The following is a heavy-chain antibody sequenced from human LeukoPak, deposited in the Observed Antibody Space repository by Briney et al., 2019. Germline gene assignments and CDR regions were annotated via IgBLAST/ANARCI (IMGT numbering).Heavy chain of an antibody. CDR2: IYYSGST. Sequence: SVTLSLTCTVSGGSLSSFYWSWIRQPPGKGLEWIGYIYYSGSTNYNPSLKSRVTISVDTSKNQFSLKLSSVTAADTAVYYCARVGYCSGGSCYLHWYFDLWGRGTLVTVSS. CDR3: ARVGYCSGGSCYLHWYFDL. D-gene: IGHD2-15*01. V-gene: IGHV4-59*01. CDR1: GGSLSSFY. J-gene: IGHJ2*01.